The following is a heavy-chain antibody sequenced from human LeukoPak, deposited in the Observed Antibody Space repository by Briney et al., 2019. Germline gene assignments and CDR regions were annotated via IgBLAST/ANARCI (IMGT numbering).Heavy chain of an antibody. J-gene: IGHJ6*02. D-gene: IGHD4-11*01. CDR2: ISGRSDRT. CDR3: TKDPCTVCYYGMDV. V-gene: IGHV3-23*01. CDR1: GFTYSSYA. Sequence: PGGSLRLSCAASGFTYSSYARSWVRQAPAKGLEWVSAISGRSDRTYYTDSVKGRFTISRDNSKNTLYLQMKSLRAEDTAIYYCTKDPCTVCYYGMDVWGQGTTVTVSS.